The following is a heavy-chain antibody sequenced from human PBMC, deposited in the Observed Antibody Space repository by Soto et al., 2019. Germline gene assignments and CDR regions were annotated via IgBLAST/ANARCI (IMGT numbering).Heavy chain of an antibody. D-gene: IGHD3-3*01. J-gene: IGHJ6*02. CDR2: IDPSDSYT. CDR1: GYSFTSYW. CDR3: ARQNFWSGYYTSSHYYYYGMDV. Sequence: PGESLKISCKGSGYSFTSYWISWVRQMPGKGLEWMGRIDPSDSYTNYSPSFQGHVTISADKSISTAYLQWSSLKASDTAMYYCARQNFWSGYYTSSHYYYYGMDVWGQGTMVTVSS. V-gene: IGHV5-10-1*01.